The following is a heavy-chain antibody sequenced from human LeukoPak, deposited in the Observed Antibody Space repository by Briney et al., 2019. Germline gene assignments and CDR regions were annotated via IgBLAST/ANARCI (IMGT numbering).Heavy chain of an antibody. V-gene: IGHV1-2*02. Sequence: GASVKVSCKSFGITFTDHYIHWVRQAPGQGLEWMGYIGPHSTFTSSPQEFQGRVTMTRDTSMTTAYMELTRLTSDGTAVYYCVREGEGPLSKDFDYWGQGTLVTVSS. CDR1: GITFTDHY. J-gene: IGHJ4*02. CDR2: IGPHSTFT. D-gene: IGHD2/OR15-2a*01. CDR3: VREGEGPLSKDFDY.